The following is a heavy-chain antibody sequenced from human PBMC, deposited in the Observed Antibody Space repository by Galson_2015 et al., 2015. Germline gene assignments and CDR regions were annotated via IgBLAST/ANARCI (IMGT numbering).Heavy chain of an antibody. D-gene: IGHD2-2*01. CDR1: GYTFIDYG. Sequence: SVKVSCKASGYTFIDYGVSWVRQAPGQGLEWMGWISAYSGSTNYAQKFQVRFTMTTDTSTNTAYMELRSLRSDDTAIYYCARDRRGVEVPTVFDSWGQGTLVTVSP. CDR2: ISAYSGST. J-gene: IGHJ4*02. V-gene: IGHV1-18*01. CDR3: ARDRRGVEVPTVFDS.